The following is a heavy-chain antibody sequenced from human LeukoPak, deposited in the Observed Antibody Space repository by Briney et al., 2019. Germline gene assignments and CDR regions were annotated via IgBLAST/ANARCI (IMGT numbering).Heavy chain of an antibody. V-gene: IGHV3-7*01. D-gene: IGHD2-2*01. J-gene: IGHJ4*02. CDR2: VKQGAIET. CDR3: AKGLVPAAIRAVDY. Sequence: GGSLRLSCAASGFTFSIYWMSWVRQAPGKGLEWVANVKQGAIETYYVDSVKGRFTISRDDAKNSLYMQMNNLRAEDTAVYYCAKGLVPAAIRAVDYWGQGTLVTVSS. CDR1: GFTFSIYW.